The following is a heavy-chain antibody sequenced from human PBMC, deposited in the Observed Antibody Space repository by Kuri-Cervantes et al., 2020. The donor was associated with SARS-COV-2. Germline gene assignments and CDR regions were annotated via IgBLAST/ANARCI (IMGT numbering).Heavy chain of an antibody. D-gene: IGHD6-13*01. CDR3: ARDPRIAAPRKFWSYYYGMDV. V-gene: IGHV1-18*01. CDR2: ISAYNGNT. J-gene: IGHJ6*02. Sequence: ASVKVSCKASGYTFTSYGISWVRQAPGQGLEWMGWISAYNGNTNYAQKLQGRVIMTTDKSTSTAYMELRSLRSDDTAVYYCARDPRIAAPRKFWSYYYGMDVWGQGTTVTVSS. CDR1: GYTFTSYG.